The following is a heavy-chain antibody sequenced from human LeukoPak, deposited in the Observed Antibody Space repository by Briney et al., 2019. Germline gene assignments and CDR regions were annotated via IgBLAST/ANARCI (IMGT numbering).Heavy chain of an antibody. V-gene: IGHV4-59*01. Sequence: SETLSLTCTVSGGSISSYYWSWIRQPPGRGPEWIGYIYYSGSTNYNPSLKSRVTISVDTSKNQFSLKLSSVTAADTAVYYCARDESGSFDYWGQGTLVTVSS. CDR2: IYYSGST. CDR3: ARDESGSFDY. J-gene: IGHJ4*02. D-gene: IGHD5-12*01. CDR1: GGSISSYY.